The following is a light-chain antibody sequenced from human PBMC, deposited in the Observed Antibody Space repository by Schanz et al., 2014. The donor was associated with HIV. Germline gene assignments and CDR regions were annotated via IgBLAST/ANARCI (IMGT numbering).Light chain of an antibody. CDR3: QQYDRSSWT. J-gene: IGKJ1*01. V-gene: IGKV1-17*01. CDR2: AAS. CDR1: QGIGND. Sequence: DIQMTQSPSSLSASVGDRVTITCRASQGIGNDLGWYQQRPGKAPKRLIYAASTLQSGVPSRFSGSGSGTEFTLTISSLQPDDFATYYCQQYDRSSWTFGLGTKVETK.